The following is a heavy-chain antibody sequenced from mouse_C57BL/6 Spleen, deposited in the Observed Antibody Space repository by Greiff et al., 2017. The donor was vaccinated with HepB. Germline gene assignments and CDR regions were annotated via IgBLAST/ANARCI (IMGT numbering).Heavy chain of an antibody. CDR1: GFSFNTYA. CDR3: VRGYSNPAWFAY. V-gene: IGHV10-1*01. D-gene: IGHD2-5*01. CDR2: IRSKSNNYAT. Sequence: EVQLVESGGGLVQPKGSLKLSCAASGFSFNTYAMNWVRQAPGKGLEWVARIRSKSNNYATYYADSVKDRFTISRDDSESMLYLQMNNLKTEDTAMYYCVRGYSNPAWFAYWGQGTLVTVSA. J-gene: IGHJ3*01.